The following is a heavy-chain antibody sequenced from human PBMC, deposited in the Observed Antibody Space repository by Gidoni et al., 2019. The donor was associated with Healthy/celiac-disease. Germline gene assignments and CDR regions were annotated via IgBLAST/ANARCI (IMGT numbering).Heavy chain of an antibody. CDR3: ARAAVATPIFDY. D-gene: IGHD5-12*01. CDR2: INPSGGST. Sequence: QVQLVQSGAEVKTPGASVKVSCKASGYTFISYYMHWVRQAPGQGLEWMRIINPSGGSTSYAQKFQGRVTMTRDTSTSTVYMELSSLRSEDTAVYYCARAAVATPIFDYWGQGTLVTVSS. V-gene: IGHV1-46*01. CDR1: GYTFISYY. J-gene: IGHJ4*02.